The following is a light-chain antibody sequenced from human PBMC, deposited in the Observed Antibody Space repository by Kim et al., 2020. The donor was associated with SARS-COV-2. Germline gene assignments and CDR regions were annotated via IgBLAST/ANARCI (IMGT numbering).Light chain of an antibody. Sequence: EVVMMQSPGTLSVSPGERATLSCRASHSISTNLAWYQQKPGQAPRLLISGVSTRATGVPARFSGGGSGTEFTLTISSLQSEDSAVYHCQQYHRWPLTFGLGTKVDIK. V-gene: IGKV3-15*01. J-gene: IGKJ1*01. CDR3: QQYHRWPLT. CDR2: GVS. CDR1: HSISTN.